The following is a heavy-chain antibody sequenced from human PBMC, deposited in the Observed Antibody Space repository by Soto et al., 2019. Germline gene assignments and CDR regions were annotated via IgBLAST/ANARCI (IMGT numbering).Heavy chain of an antibody. J-gene: IGHJ4*02. CDR3: AREYYYDSSGHFDY. CDR2: IYYSGST. CDR1: GGSISSGDYY. Sequence: SSETLSLTCTVSGGSISSGDYYWSWIRQPPGKGLEWIGYIYYSGSTYYNPSLKSRVTISVDTSKNQFSLKLSSVTAADTAVYYCAREYYYDSSGHFDYWGQGTLVTVSS. V-gene: IGHV4-30-4*01. D-gene: IGHD3-22*01.